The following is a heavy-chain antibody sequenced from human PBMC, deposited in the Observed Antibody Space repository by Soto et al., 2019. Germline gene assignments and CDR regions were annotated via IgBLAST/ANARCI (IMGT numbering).Heavy chain of an antibody. CDR1: GYTLTELS. CDR3: ATSRRIAARWGTDYWYFDL. Sequence: GASVKVSCKVSGYTLTELSMHWVRQAPGKGLEWMGGFDPEDGETIYAQKFQGRVTMTEDTSTDTAYMELSSLRSEDTAVYYCATSRRIAARWGTDYWYFDLWGRGTLVTVSS. V-gene: IGHV1-24*01. J-gene: IGHJ2*01. D-gene: IGHD6-6*01. CDR2: FDPEDGET.